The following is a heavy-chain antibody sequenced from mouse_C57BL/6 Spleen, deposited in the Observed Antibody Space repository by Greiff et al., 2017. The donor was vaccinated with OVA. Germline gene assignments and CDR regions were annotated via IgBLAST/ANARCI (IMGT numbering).Heavy chain of an antibody. CDR2: IDPSDSYT. CDR3: ARSRGSSLDY. CDR1: GYTFTSYW. V-gene: IGHV1-50*01. Sequence: QVQLQQSGAELVKPGASVKLSCKASGYTFTSYWMQWVKQRPGQGLEWIGEIDPSDSYTNYNQKFKGKATLTVDTSSSTAYMQLSSLTSEDSAVSYCARSRGSSLDYWRQGTTLTVSS. D-gene: IGHD1-1*01. J-gene: IGHJ2*01.